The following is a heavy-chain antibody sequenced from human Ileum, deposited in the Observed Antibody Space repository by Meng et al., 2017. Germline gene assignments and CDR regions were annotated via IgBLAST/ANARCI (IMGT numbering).Heavy chain of an antibody. CDR2: IKGEGSRT. CDR3: ARDLSSEWELLN. V-gene: IGHV3-74*01. Sequence: EVQLVESGGGLVQPGGSLRRSCVASGFSFSSSWMHGVRQAPGKGLVWVSRIKGEGSRTSYADFVRGRFTISRDNAKNTLFLQINSLRAEDTAVYYCARDLSSEWELLNWGQGTVVTVSS. D-gene: IGHD1-26*01. J-gene: IGHJ4*02. CDR1: GFSFSSSW.